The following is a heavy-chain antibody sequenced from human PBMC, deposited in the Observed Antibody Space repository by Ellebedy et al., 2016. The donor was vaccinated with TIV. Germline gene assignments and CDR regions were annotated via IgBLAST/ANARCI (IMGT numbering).Heavy chain of an antibody. Sequence: SETLSLXXTVSGGSISSYYWSWIRQPPGKGLEWIGYIYTSGSTNYNPSLKSRVTMSVDTSKNQFSLKLSSVTAADTAVYYCARGSYYYYYGMDVWGQGTTVTVSS. CDR2: IYTSGST. CDR1: GGSISSYY. J-gene: IGHJ6*02. V-gene: IGHV4-4*08. CDR3: ARGSYYYYYGMDV.